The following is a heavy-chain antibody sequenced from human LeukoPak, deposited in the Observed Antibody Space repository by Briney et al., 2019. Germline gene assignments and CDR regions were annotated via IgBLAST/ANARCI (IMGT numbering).Heavy chain of an antibody. CDR3: ARHTDSSGWYRAWFDP. CDR2: MFYSGTA. J-gene: IGHJ5*02. Sequence: SVTVSLTRTVSGGFISSSRHYWRWIRQPPGKGLESIGSMFYSGTAYYNASLKSRVTISVDTSKNQFSLKVTSVTAADTAVYYCARHTDSSGWYRAWFDPWGQGTLVTVSS. D-gene: IGHD6-19*01. CDR1: GGFISSSRHY. V-gene: IGHV4-39*01.